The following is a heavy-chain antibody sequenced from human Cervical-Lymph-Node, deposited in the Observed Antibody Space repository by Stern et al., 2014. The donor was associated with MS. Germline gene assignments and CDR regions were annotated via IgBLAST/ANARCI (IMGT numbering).Heavy chain of an antibody. D-gene: IGHD6-19*01. CDR1: GFTFDSYG. V-gene: IGHV3-30*18. CDR3: AKNTMGIAVAGLFDY. Sequence: MQLVESGGGVVQPGRSLRLSCAASGFTFDSYGVHWVRQPPGKGLEWVAVISYDGSNRYYADSVKGRFTISRDSSKNTVHLQMNSLRADDTALYYCAKNTMGIAVAGLFDYWGQGILVTVSS. CDR2: ISYDGSNR. J-gene: IGHJ4*02.